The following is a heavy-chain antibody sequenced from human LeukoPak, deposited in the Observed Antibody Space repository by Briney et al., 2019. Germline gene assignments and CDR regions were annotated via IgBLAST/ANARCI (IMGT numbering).Heavy chain of an antibody. V-gene: IGHV3-30-3*01. CDR2: ISSDGTEN. CDR3: AKDQQWLENYYYYYMDV. D-gene: IGHD6-19*01. CDR1: RFTFSSYA. Sequence: PGRSLRLSCAASRFTFSSYAMHWVRQAPGKGLEWVAVISSDGTENFYADSVRGRFTISRDNSKNTLYLQMNSLRAEDTAVYYCAKDQQWLENYYYYYMDVWGKGTTVTVSS. J-gene: IGHJ6*03.